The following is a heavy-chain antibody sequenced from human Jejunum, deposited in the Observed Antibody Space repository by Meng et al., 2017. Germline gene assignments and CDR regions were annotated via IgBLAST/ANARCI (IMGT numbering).Heavy chain of an antibody. CDR1: GFTFDDYA. V-gene: IGHV3-9*01. CDR2: ISWNGDYI. CDR3: GKDFAYGSSGWYRAFDS. Sequence: SLKISCAASGFTFDDYAMHWVRQAPGKGLEWVSGISWNGDYIGYADSVKGRFTISRDNAQTALYLQMNSLRAEDTGPYCCGKDFAYGSSGWYRAFDSWGQGTLVTVSS. D-gene: IGHD6-19*01. J-gene: IGHJ4*02.